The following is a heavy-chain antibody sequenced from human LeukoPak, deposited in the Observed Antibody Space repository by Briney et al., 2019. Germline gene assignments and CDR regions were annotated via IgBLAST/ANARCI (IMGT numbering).Heavy chain of an antibody. CDR3: ARDAPLLWFGELSPGFDY. J-gene: IGHJ4*02. Sequence: ASVTVSCTASGYTFTSYGISWVRQAPGQGREWMGWISAYNGNTNYAQKLQGRVTMTTDTSTSTAYMELRSLRSDDTAVYYCARDAPLLWFGELSPGFDYWGQGTLVTVSS. CDR2: ISAYNGNT. CDR1: GYTFTSYG. D-gene: IGHD3-10*01. V-gene: IGHV1-18*01.